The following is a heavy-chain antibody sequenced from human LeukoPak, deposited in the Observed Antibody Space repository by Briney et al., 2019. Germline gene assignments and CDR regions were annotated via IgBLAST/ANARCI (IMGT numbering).Heavy chain of an antibody. CDR2: IRGSGGST. Sequence: GGSLRLSCAASGFTFSSYAMSWVRQAPGEGLKWVSAIRGSGGSTYYADSVKGLFTISRDNSKNTLYLQMNSLRAEDTAVYYCAKDRHGRWALPRTYYFDYWGQGTLVTVSS. D-gene: IGHD1-26*01. V-gene: IGHV3-23*01. J-gene: IGHJ4*02. CDR3: AKDRHGRWALPRTYYFDY. CDR1: GFTFSSYA.